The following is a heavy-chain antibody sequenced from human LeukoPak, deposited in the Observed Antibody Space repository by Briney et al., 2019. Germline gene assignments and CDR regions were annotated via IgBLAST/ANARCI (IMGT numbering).Heavy chain of an antibody. Sequence: ASVKVSCKASGYTFTSYGISWVRQAPGQGLEWMGWISAYNGNTNYAQKLQGRVTMTTDTSTSTAYMELRSLRSDDTAVYYCARTDYSGSYRPQEYYFDYWGQGTLVTVSS. CDR1: GYTFTSYG. J-gene: IGHJ4*02. V-gene: IGHV1-18*01. CDR2: ISAYNGNT. D-gene: IGHD1-26*01. CDR3: ARTDYSGSYRPQEYYFDY.